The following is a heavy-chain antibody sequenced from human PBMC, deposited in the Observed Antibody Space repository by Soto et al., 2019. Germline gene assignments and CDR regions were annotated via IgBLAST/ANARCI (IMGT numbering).Heavy chain of an antibody. D-gene: IGHD1-26*01. Sequence: EVQLVESGGGLVQPGGSLKLSCAVSGFTFSVSAIHWVRQASGKGLEWVGRIRSKADNYATAYGASVKGRFSISRDDSKNTAYLQMSRLNTEVTAVYYCARLAEWEYYDGMDVWGQGTTVTVSS. CDR3: ARLAEWEYYDGMDV. CDR2: IRSKADNYAT. J-gene: IGHJ6*02. V-gene: IGHV3-73*02. CDR1: GFTFSVSA.